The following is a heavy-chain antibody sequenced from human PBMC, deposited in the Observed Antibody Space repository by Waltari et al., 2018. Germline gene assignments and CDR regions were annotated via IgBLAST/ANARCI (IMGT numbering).Heavy chain of an antibody. CDR1: GFTFRNYA. V-gene: IGHV3-23*04. D-gene: IGHD3-3*01. CDR2: ISGSGFTS. J-gene: IGHJ4*02. CDR3: VKERITRFQEPYAFDH. Sequence: EVQLVESGGALVRPGESLRLSCATSGFTFRNYAMSWVRQAPGKGPEWVSGISGSGFTSDHAESLKGRFTISRNNAKNMLYLHMNTLRGEDTAVYYCVKERITRFQEPYAFDHWGQGTLVTVSS.